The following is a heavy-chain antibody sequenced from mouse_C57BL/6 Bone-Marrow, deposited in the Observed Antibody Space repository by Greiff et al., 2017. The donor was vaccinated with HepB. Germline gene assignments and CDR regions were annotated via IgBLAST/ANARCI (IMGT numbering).Heavy chain of an antibody. Sequence: QVQLQQSGAELVKPGASVKISCKASGYAFSSYWMNWVNQRPGKGLEWIGQIYPGDGDTNYNGKFKGKATLTADKSSSTAYMQLSSLTSEDSAVYFCANYGNYDWFAYWGQGTLVTVSA. CDR2: IYPGDGDT. CDR3: ANYGNYDWFAY. J-gene: IGHJ3*01. CDR1: GYAFSSYW. D-gene: IGHD2-1*01. V-gene: IGHV1-80*01.